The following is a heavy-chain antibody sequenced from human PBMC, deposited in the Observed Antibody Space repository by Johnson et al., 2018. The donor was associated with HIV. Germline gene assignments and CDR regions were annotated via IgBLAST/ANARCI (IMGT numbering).Heavy chain of an antibody. J-gene: IGHJ3*02. CDR1: GFSISSYD. CDR3: ARDPAPHSYITIFGVVIDAFDI. D-gene: IGHD3-3*01. CDR2: ISYDGSNK. Sequence: QVQLVESGGGLVKPGGSLRLSCKASGFSISSYDMHWVRQAPGKGLEWVAVISYDGSNKYYADSVKGRFTISRDNSKNTLYLQMNSLRAEDTAVYYCARDPAPHSYITIFGVVIDAFDIWGQGTMVTVSS. V-gene: IGHV3-30*03.